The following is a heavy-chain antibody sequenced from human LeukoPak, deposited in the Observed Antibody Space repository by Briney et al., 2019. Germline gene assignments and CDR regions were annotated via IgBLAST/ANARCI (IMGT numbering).Heavy chain of an antibody. V-gene: IGHV4-34*01. J-gene: IGHJ6*04. Sequence: SETLSLTCAVSNGSFSAYYWSWIRQSPGKGLQWIGEISHSGSTNYNPSLKLRVSISLDMSKNHFSVRLSSVTAADTAVYFCARRYCSGGSCYMRGYYGMDVWATGTTVIVSS. CDR3: ARRYCSGGSCYMRGYYGMDV. CDR1: NGSFSAYY. CDR2: ISHSGST. D-gene: IGHD2-15*01.